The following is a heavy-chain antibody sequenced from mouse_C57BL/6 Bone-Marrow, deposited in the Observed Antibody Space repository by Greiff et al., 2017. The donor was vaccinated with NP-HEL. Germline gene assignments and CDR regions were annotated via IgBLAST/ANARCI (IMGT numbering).Heavy chain of an antibody. D-gene: IGHD2-12*01. CDR3: ARWLVLRHYCDY. CDR1: GYTFTSYW. Sequence: QVQLKQPGAELVKPGASVKMSCKASGYTFTSYWITWVKQRPGQGLEWIGDIYPGSGSTNYNEKFKSKATLTVDTSSSTAYMQLSSLTSEDSAVYYCARWLVLRHYCDYWGQGTTLTVSS. CDR2: IYPGSGST. J-gene: IGHJ2*01. V-gene: IGHV1-55*01.